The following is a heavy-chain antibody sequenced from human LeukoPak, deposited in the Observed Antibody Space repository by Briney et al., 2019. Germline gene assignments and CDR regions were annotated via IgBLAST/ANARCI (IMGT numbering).Heavy chain of an antibody. CDR2: IHSAGDT. Sequence: GGSLRLSCTASGFTFSSYDMHWVRQATGKGLEWVSGIHSAGDTHYPDSVQGRFTVSRDNAKNSVYLQMNSLRAGDTAVYYCARVRRDRGGWYEFDYWGQGTLVTASS. D-gene: IGHD6-19*01. CDR3: ARVRRDRGGWYEFDY. J-gene: IGHJ4*02. V-gene: IGHV3-13*01. CDR1: GFTFSSYD.